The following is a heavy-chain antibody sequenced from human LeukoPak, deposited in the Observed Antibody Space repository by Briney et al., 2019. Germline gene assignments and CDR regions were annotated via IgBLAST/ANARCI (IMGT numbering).Heavy chain of an antibody. Sequence: GGSLRLSCAASGFTFSSYAMSWVRQAPGKGLEWVSAISGSGGSTYYADSVKGRFTISRDNAKNSLYLQMNSLRAEDTAVYYCARDQTFRGNDAFDIWGQGTMVTVSS. J-gene: IGHJ3*02. CDR2: ISGSGGST. CDR1: GFTFSSYA. D-gene: IGHD3-16*01. CDR3: ARDQTFRGNDAFDI. V-gene: IGHV3-23*01.